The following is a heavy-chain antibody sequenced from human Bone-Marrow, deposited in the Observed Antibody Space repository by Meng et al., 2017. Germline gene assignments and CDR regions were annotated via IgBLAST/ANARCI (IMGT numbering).Heavy chain of an antibody. CDR2: ISWDGGST. CDR1: GFTFDDYA. CDR3: AKDLSRCGSYHSDAFDI. V-gene: IGHV3-43D*04. D-gene: IGHD1-26*01. J-gene: IGHJ3*02. Sequence: GESLKISCAASGFTFDDYAMHWVRQAPGKGLEWVSLISWDGGSTYYADSVKGRFTISRDNSKNSLYLRMNSLRAEDTALYYCAKDLSRCGSYHSDAFDIWGQGTMVTVSS.